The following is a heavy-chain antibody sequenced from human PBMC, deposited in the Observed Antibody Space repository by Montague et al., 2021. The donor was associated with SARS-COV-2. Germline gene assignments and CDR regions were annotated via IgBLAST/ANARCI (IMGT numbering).Heavy chain of an antibody. Sequence: TLSLTCTVSGGTISSGGYYWSWIRQSPAKGLDWLGYTFNSARTNYDPSLESRVSISVDTSRYQFSLKLTSVTAADTAIYYCARTGSFYNSGYVGRLRTYSFDYWGQGILVTVSS. CDR1: GGTISSGGYY. V-gene: IGHV4-31*03. CDR2: TFNSART. CDR3: ARTGSFYNSGYVGRLRTYSFDY. D-gene: IGHD5-12*01. J-gene: IGHJ4*02.